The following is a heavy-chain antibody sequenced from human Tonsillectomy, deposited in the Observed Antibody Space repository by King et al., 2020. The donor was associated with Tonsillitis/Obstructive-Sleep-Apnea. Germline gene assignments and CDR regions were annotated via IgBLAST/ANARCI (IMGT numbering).Heavy chain of an antibody. CDR2: INHSGST. Sequence: VQLQQWGAGLLKPSETLSLTCAVYGGSFSGYYWSWIRQPPGKGLEWIGEINHSGSTTYNPSLKSRVTISADTSKNQFSLKLTSVTAADTAVYYCARGPKGYYYYYMDVWDKGTTVTVSS. V-gene: IGHV4-34*01. CDR3: ARGPKGYYYYYMDV. CDR1: GGSFSGYY. J-gene: IGHJ6*03.